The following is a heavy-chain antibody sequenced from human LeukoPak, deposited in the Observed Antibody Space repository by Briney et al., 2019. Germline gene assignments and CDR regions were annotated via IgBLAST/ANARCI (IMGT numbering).Heavy chain of an antibody. D-gene: IGHD4-17*01. CDR2: MSSSGST. Sequence: SETPSLTSTVSGGSLSRYYWSWIRQRPGKGLEWIGYMSSSGSTNYNTSLKSRVTISVDTSKTQFSLKLSSVTAADTAVYYCARLGHYGDDTYYMGVWGKGTTVTVSS. CDR1: GGSLSRYY. V-gene: IGHV4-4*09. J-gene: IGHJ6*03. CDR3: ARLGHYGDDTYYMGV.